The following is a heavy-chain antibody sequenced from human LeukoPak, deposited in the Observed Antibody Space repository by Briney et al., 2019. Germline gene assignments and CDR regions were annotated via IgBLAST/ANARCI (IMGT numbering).Heavy chain of an antibody. CDR3: ATLLATITPYFDY. J-gene: IGHJ4*02. V-gene: IGHV3-23*01. Sequence: GGSLRLSCAASGFPFSSYGMSWVRQAPGKGLEWVSAISGSGGSTYYADSVKGRFTISRDNSKNTLYLQMNSLRAEDTAVYYCATLLATITPYFDYWGQGTLVTVSS. D-gene: IGHD5-24*01. CDR1: GFPFSSYG. CDR2: ISGSGGST.